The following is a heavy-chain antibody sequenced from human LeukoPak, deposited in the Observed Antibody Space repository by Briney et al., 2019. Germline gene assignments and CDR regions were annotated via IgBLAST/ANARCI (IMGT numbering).Heavy chain of an antibody. V-gene: IGHV4-61*02. CDR3: ATRGADGYNWPPYYYYMDV. CDR1: GGSISSGTYY. CDR2: IYTSGST. J-gene: IGHJ6*03. D-gene: IGHD5-24*01. Sequence: PSETLSLTCTVSGGSISSGTYYWSWIRQPAGKGLEWIGRIYTSGSTNYNPSLKSRVTISVDTSKNQFSLKLSSVTAADTAVYYCATRGADGYNWPPYYYYMDVWGKGTTVTVSS.